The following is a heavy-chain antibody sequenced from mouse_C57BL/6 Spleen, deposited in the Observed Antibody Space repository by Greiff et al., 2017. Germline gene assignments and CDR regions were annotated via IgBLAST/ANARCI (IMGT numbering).Heavy chain of an antibody. Sequence: QVQLQQPGAELVKPGASVKLSCKASGYTFTSYWMHWVKQRPGQGLEWIGMIHPNSGSTKYNEKFKSKATLTVDTSSSTAYMQPSSLTSEDSAVYYCARGHYYGMDYWGQGTTLTVSS. CDR2: IHPNSGST. CDR3: ARGHYYGMDY. V-gene: IGHV1-64*01. J-gene: IGHJ2*01. CDR1: GYTFTSYW. D-gene: IGHD1-2*01.